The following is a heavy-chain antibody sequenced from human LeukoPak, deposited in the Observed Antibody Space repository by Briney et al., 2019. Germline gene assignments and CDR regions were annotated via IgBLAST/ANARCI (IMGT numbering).Heavy chain of an antibody. V-gene: IGHV4-59*01. Sequence: SETLSLTCTVSGGSISSYYWSWLRQPPGKGLEWIGYIYYSGSTNYNPSLKSRVTISVDTSKNQFSLKLSSVTAADTAVYYCARDLGVTGYYYGMDVWGQGTTVTVSS. CDR3: ARDLGVTGYYYGMDV. CDR1: GGSISSYY. D-gene: IGHD1-20*01. CDR2: IYYSGST. J-gene: IGHJ6*02.